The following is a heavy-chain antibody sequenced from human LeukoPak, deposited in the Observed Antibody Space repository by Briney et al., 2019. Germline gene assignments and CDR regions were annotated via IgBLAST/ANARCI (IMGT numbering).Heavy chain of an antibody. CDR1: GATLNIGHA. D-gene: IGHD5-12*01. CDR2: MIPFLGEV. Sequence: GASVKVSCKAFGATLNIGHAFIWARQAPGQGLQWMGRMIPFLGEVNYAQNFQGRVSFTADTSTPTMYMELPRLRLDDTAIYYCSPCGHAYDWFGPWGQGTLVTVSA. J-gene: IGHJ5*02. CDR3: SPCGHAYDWFGP. V-gene: IGHV1-69*04.